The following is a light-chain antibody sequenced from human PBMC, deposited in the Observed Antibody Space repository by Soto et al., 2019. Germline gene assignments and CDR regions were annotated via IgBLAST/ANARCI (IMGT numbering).Light chain of an antibody. CDR1: SSDVGAYNS. J-gene: IGLJ2*01. CDR2: DVS. CDR3: CSYAGRFNL. V-gene: IGLV2-11*01. Sequence: QSALTQPRSVSGSPGQSITISCTGTSSDVGAYNSVSWYQQHPGKAPKVMIYDVSKRPSGVPDRFSGSKSGNTASLTISGLQAEDEADYYCCSYAGRFNLFGGGTKLTVL.